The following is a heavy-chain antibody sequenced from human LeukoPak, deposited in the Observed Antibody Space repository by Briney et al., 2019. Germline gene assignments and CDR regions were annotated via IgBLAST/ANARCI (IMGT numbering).Heavy chain of an antibody. V-gene: IGHV3-7*04. CDR2: IKQDGSEK. J-gene: IGHJ4*02. CDR1: GFTFSSYN. Sequence: GGSLRLSCAASGFTFSSYNMNWVRQAPGKGLEWVANIKQDGSEKYYVDSVKGRFTISRDNAKNSVYLQMNSLRAEDTAVYYCARDRTGPTARIPNYFDHWGQGTLVTVSS. CDR3: ARDRTGPTARIPNYFDH. D-gene: IGHD4-17*01.